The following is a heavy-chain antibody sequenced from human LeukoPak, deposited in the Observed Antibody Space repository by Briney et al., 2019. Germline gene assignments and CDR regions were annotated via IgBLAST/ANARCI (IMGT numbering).Heavy chain of an antibody. CDR1: GYTFIDSG. D-gene: IGHD6-19*01. Sequence: ASVKVSCKTSGYTFIDSGISWLRQAPGQGLEWMGWINPNSGGTNYAQKFQGRVTMTRDTSISTAYMELSRLRSDDTAVYYCARCASSGWYGCYWGQGTLVTVSS. CDR2: INPNSGGT. CDR3: ARCASSGWYGCY. J-gene: IGHJ4*02. V-gene: IGHV1-2*02.